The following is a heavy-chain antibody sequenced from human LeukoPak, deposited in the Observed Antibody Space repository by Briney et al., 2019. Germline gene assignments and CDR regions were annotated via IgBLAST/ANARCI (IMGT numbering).Heavy chain of an antibody. D-gene: IGHD6-19*01. CDR2: IYNGDNT. J-gene: IGHJ4*02. Sequence: PGGSLRLSCAVSGFTVRSIHMAWVRQAPGKGLEWVSVIYNGDNTYYADSVRGRFTISRDNSKNTLYLQMNSLRAEDTGVYYCVRASQWLAFDYWGQGTLVTLSS. CDR1: GFTVRSIH. V-gene: IGHV3-66*01. CDR3: VRASQWLAFDY.